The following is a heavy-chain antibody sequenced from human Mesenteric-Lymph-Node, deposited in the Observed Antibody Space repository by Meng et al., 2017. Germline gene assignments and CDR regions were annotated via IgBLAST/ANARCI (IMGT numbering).Heavy chain of an antibody. CDR1: GFPFDDYA. J-gene: IGHJ3*02. CDR3: ARGWYDAFDI. Sequence: SLKISCAASGFPFDDYAMHWVRQAPGKGLEWVSGISWNSGSIGYADSVKGRFTISRDNAKNSLYLQMNSLRAEDMALYYCARGWYDAFDIWGQGTMVTVSS. CDR2: ISWNSGSI. V-gene: IGHV3-9*03. D-gene: IGHD6-19*01.